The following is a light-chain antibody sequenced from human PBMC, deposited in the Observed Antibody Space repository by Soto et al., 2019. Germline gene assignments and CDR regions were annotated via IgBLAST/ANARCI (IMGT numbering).Light chain of an antibody. Sequence: EIVMTQSPATLSVSPGERATLSCRASQSVSSNLAWYQQKPGQAPRLLIYDASTRATGIPARFSGSGSGTEFSLTISSLQTALLAVYTSPQSNYLPSWTFGQGTKVEIK. CDR1: QSVSSN. V-gene: IGKV3-15*01. CDR2: DAS. J-gene: IGKJ1*01. CDR3: PQSNYLPSWT.